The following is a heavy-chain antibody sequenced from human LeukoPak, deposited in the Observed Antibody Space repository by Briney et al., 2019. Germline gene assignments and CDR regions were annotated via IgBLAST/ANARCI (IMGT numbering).Heavy chain of an antibody. V-gene: IGHV1-8*03. CDR1: GYTFTSYD. CDR3: ARARGGVVVVAASKSYYYYYMDV. Sequence: ASVKVSSKASGYTFTSYDINWVRQATGQGLEWMGWMNPNSGNTGYAQKFQGRVTITRNTSISTAYMELSSLRSEDTAVYYCARARGGVVVVAASKSYYYYYMDVWGKGTTVTVSS. J-gene: IGHJ6*03. CDR2: MNPNSGNT. D-gene: IGHD2-15*01.